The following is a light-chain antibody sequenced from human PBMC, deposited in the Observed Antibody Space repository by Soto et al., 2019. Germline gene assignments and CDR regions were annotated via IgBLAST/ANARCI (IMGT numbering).Light chain of an antibody. CDR3: CSYAGSSTVV. V-gene: IGLV2-23*01. Sequence: QSALTQPASVSGSPGQSITISCTGTSSDVGSYNLVSWYQQHPGKAPKLMIYEGSKRPSGVSNRFSGSKSSNTASLTISGLQAHDDAYYYCCSYAGSSTVVFGGGTKLTVL. CDR2: EGS. CDR1: SSDVGSYNL. J-gene: IGLJ3*02.